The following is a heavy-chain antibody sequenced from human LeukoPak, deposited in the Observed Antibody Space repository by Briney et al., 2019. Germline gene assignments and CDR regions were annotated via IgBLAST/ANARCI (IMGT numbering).Heavy chain of an antibody. D-gene: IGHD3-22*01. CDR1: GGSISSGSYY. CDR2: IYTSGST. Sequence: SETLSLTCTVSGGSISSGSYYWSWIRQPAGKGLEWIGRIYTSGSTNYNPSLKSRVTISVDTSKSQFSLKLSSVTAADTAVYYCARGVHYYDSSGYYPDFDYWGQGTLVTVSS. V-gene: IGHV4-61*02. J-gene: IGHJ4*02. CDR3: ARGVHYYDSSGYYPDFDY.